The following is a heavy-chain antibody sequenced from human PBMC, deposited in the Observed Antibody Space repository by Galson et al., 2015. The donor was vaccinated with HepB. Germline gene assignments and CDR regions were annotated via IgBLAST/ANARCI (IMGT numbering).Heavy chain of an antibody. CDR3: AKARSVVTAREEYFQH. D-gene: IGHD2-21*02. J-gene: IGHJ1*01. CDR2: IRYDGSNK. Sequence: SLRLSCAASGFTFSSYGMHWVRQAPGKGLEWVAFIRYDGSNKYYADSVKGRFTISRDNSKNTLYLQMNSLRAEDTAVYYCAKARSVVTAREEYFQHWGQGTLVTASS. V-gene: IGHV3-30*02. CDR1: GFTFSSYG.